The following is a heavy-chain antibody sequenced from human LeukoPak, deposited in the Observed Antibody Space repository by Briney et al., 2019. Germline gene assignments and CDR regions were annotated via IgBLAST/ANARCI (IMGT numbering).Heavy chain of an antibody. Sequence: GGSLRLSCSASGFSFSSYTMTWVRQAPGKGPEWVSIISGGSDTTFYTDSVKGRFTISRDNSKNTLYLQMNSLRAEDTAVYYCAAVDVDTAFPWGQGTLVTVSS. V-gene: IGHV3-23*01. J-gene: IGHJ5*02. CDR3: AAVDVDTAFP. CDR2: ISGGSDTT. D-gene: IGHD5-18*01. CDR1: GFSFSSYT.